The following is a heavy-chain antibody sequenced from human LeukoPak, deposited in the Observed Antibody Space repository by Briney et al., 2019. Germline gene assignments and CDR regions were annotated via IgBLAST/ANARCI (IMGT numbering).Heavy chain of an antibody. CDR2: INHSGST. V-gene: IGHV4-34*01. Sequence: SETLSLTCAVYGGSFSGYYWSWIRQPPGKGLEWIGEINHSGSTNYNPSLKSRVTISVDTSKNQFSLKLSSVTAADTAVYYCARHAHSSSWYGWIFDPWGQGTLVTVSS. J-gene: IGHJ5*02. D-gene: IGHD6-13*01. CDR1: GGSFSGYY. CDR3: ARHAHSSSWYGWIFDP.